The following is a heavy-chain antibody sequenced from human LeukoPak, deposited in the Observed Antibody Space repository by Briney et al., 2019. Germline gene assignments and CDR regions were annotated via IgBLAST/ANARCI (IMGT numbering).Heavy chain of an antibody. D-gene: IGHD6-13*01. V-gene: IGHV4-59*01. CDR2: IYYSGST. CDR3: ASIAAAGTDY. CDR1: GGSISSYY. J-gene: IGHJ4*02. Sequence: PSETLSLTCTVSGGSISSYYWSWIRQPPGKGLEWIGYIYYSGSTNYSPSLKSRVTISVDTSKNQFSLKLSSVTAADTAVYYCASIAAAGTDYWGQGTLVTVSS.